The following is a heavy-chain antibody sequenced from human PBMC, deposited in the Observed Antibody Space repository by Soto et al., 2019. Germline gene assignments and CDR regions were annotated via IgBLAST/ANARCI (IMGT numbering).Heavy chain of an antibody. CDR3: ARRAYPSYGSHYYYGMDV. CDR2: IDPSDSYT. V-gene: IGHV5-10-1*01. D-gene: IGHD5-18*01. J-gene: IGHJ6*02. Sequence: PGESLKISCKGSGYSFTSYWISWVRQMPGKGLEWMGRIDPSDSYTNYSPSFQGHVTISADKSISTAYLQWSSLKASDTAMYYCARRAYPSYGSHYYYGMDVWGQGTTVTVSS. CDR1: GYSFTSYW.